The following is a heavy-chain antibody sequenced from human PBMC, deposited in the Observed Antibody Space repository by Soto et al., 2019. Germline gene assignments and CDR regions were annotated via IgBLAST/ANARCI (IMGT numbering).Heavy chain of an antibody. CDR1: GYTFTSYD. CDR3: ARGLKYCTNGVCYTAYYYYMDV. D-gene: IGHD2-8*01. V-gene: IGHV1-8*01. J-gene: IGHJ6*03. Sequence: GASVKVSCKASGYTFTSYDINWVRQATGQGLEWMGWMNPNSGNTGYAQKFQGRVTMTRNTSISTAYMELSSLRSEDTAVYYCARGLKYCTNGVCYTAYYYYMDVWGKGTTVTVPS. CDR2: MNPNSGNT.